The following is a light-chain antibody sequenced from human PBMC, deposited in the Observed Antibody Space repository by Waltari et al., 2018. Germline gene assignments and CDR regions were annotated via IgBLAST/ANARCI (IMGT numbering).Light chain of an antibody. V-gene: IGLV1-51*02. Sequence: QSVLTQPPSVSAAPGQKVTISCSGSPSNIGDNYVSWYQQFPGAAPKVLIYGNDKRTTGTPDRFSASKAGTSATLDITGLQTGDEADYFCGTWDNTLSPVFGGGTTATVL. CDR2: GND. CDR1: PSNIGDNY. CDR3: GTWDNTLSPV. J-gene: IGLJ2*01.